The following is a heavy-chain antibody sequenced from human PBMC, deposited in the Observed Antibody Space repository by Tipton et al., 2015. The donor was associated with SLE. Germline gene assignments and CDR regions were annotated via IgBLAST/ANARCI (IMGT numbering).Heavy chain of an antibody. CDR3: ARGWGYDSLYYYYGMDV. CDR1: GGSISSSNYY. Sequence: TLSLTCTVSGGSISSSNYYWGWIRQPPGKGLEWIGSIYYSGSTNYNPSLKSRVTISVDTSKNQFSLKLSSVTAADTAVYYCARGWGYDSLYYYYGMDVWGQGTTVTVSS. CDR2: IYYSGST. D-gene: IGHD5-12*01. J-gene: IGHJ6*02. V-gene: IGHV4-39*07.